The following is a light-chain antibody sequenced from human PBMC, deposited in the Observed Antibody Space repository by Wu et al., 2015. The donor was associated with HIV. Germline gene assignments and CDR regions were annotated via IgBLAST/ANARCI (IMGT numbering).Light chain of an antibody. V-gene: IGKV3-20*01. CDR2: GTS. CDR3: QQHNMSPPGFI. CDR1: QPVSDTD. J-gene: IGKJ3*01. Sequence: EIVLTQSPGTLSVSPGERATLSCRASQPVSDTDLAWLQQKPGQAPRLLIYGTSSRATGIPDRFSGSASGTDFTLTISRLEYEDFAVYFCQQHNMSPPGFIFGPGTKVEIK.